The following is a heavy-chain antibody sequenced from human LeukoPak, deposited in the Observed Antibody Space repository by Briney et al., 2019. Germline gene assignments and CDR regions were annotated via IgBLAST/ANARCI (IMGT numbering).Heavy chain of an antibody. Sequence: GGSLRLSCAASGFTFRSYSMNWVRQAPGKGLEWVSSISSSSSYMYYVDSVKGRFTIFRDNAKNSLYLQMNSLRAEDTAVYYYARSDYGDVDAFDIWGQGTMVTVSS. V-gene: IGHV3-21*01. CDR2: ISSSSSYM. CDR3: ARSDYGDVDAFDI. CDR1: GFTFRSYS. D-gene: IGHD4-17*01. J-gene: IGHJ3*02.